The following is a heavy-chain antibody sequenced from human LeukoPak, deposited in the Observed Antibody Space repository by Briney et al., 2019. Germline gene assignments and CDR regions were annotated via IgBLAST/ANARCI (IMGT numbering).Heavy chain of an antibody. D-gene: IGHD3-9*01. CDR2: ISSNGGST. V-gene: IGHV3-64D*06. CDR1: GFTFSRYA. J-gene: IGHJ4*02. CDR3: VKDSNVYDILTGYYTFYFDY. Sequence: PGGSLRLSCSAAGFTFSRYAMHWVRQAPGKGLEYVSAISSNGGSTYNADSVKGRFTISRDNSKNTLYPQMSSLRAEDTAVYYCVKDSNVYDILTGYYTFYFDYWGQGTLVTVSS.